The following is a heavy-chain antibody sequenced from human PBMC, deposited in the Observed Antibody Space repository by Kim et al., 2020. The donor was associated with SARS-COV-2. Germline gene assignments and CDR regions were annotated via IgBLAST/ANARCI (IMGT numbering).Heavy chain of an antibody. J-gene: IGHJ4*02. Sequence: TNYNPSLQSRVTMSVDTSKNQFSLKLSSVTAADTAVYYCGLDDFWSGYLYWGQGTLVTVSS. CDR3: GLDDFWSGYLY. CDR2: T. D-gene: IGHD3-3*01. V-gene: IGHV4-4*07.